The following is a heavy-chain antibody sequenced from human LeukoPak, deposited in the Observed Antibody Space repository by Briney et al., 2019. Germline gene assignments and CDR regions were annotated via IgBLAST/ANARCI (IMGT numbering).Heavy chain of an antibody. V-gene: IGHV4-59*01. CDR2: IYYTGST. CDR3: ARATTGEPYSWFAP. Sequence: SETLSLTCTVSGGSISSYYWSWIRQPPGKGLEWIGYIYYTGSTNYNPSLRSRVTISVDTSKNQFSLKLSSVTAADTAVYYCARATTGEPYSWFAPWGQGTLVTVSS. CDR1: GGSISSYY. D-gene: IGHD7-27*01. J-gene: IGHJ5*02.